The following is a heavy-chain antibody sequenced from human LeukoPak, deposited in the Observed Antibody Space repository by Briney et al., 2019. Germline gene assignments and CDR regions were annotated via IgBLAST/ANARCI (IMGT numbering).Heavy chain of an antibody. CDR2: IYYSGST. J-gene: IGHJ4*02. CDR3: ARANGYSDY. D-gene: IGHD5-24*01. Sequence: PSETLSLTCTVSGGSISSYYWSWIRQPPGKGLEWIGYIYYSGSTNYNPSLKSRVTISVDTSKDQFSLKLSSVTAADTAVYYCARANGYSDYWGPGTLVTVSS. CDR1: GGSISSYY. V-gene: IGHV4-59*01.